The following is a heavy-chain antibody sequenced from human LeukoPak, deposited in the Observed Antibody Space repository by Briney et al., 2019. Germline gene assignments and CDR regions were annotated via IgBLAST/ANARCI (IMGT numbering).Heavy chain of an antibody. CDR1: GGSISSYY. CDR3: AMTVVTLAAFDI. V-gene: IGHV4-59*13. CDR2: IYYSGST. J-gene: IGHJ3*02. D-gene: IGHD4-23*01. Sequence: PSETLSLTCTVSGGSISSYYWSWIRQPPGKGLEWIGYIYYSGSTNYNPSLKSRVTISVDTSKNQFSLKLSSVTAADTAVYYCAMTVVTLAAFDIWGQGTMVTVSS.